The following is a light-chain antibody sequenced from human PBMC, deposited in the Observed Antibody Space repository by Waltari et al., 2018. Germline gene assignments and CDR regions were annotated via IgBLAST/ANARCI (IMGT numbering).Light chain of an antibody. CDR3: QQYNTYSRT. CDR1: QTISSS. CDR2: KAS. J-gene: IGKJ1*01. V-gene: IGKV1-5*03. Sequence: DIKMPQSPSTLSASVGDTVTITCRASQTISSSLAWYQQKPGTVPKLLIYKASSLQGGVPSRFSGSGSGTEFTLTISSLQPDDFATYYCQQYNTYSRTFGQGTKVEIK.